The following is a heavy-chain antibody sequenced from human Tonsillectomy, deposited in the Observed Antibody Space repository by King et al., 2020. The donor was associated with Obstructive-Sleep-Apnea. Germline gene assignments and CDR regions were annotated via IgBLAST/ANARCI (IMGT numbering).Heavy chain of an antibody. V-gene: IGHV4-4*07. CDR2: IYTSGNT. D-gene: IGHD1-26*01. J-gene: IGHJ4*02. Sequence: QLQESGPGLVRPSETLSLTCTVSGDSISSYYWSWIRQPAGKGLEWIGRIYTSGNTNYNPSLKSRVAMSVDTSKTQFSLNLSSVTAADTAVYYCARGGWELLTDYWGQGTLVTVSS. CDR3: ARGGWELLTDY. CDR1: GDSISSYY.